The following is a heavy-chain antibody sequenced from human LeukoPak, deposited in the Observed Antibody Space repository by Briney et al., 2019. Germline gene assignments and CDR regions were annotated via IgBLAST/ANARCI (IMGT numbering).Heavy chain of an antibody. CDR1: GFTLSNHW. Sequence: AGSLTLSCVVSGFTLSNHWMTWVRHAPAKGLVWVSRINSDGSSTSYADSVKGRFTISRDNAKNTLYLQMNSLTAEDTAVYSCAIQLGTLEYWGEGTVVTVSS. CDR3: AIQLGTLEY. D-gene: IGHD5-18*01. J-gene: IGHJ4*02. CDR2: INSDGSST. V-gene: IGHV3-74*01.